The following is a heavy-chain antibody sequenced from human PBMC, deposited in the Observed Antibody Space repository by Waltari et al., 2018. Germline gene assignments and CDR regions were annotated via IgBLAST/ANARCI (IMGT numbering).Heavy chain of an antibody. Sequence: EVQLVESGGGLVQPGGSLRLSCAASGFTFSSYWMHWVRQAPGKGLEWVATIKQDGSEIYYVDSVKGRFTISRDNAKSSLNLQMNSLRVEDTAVYYSARGMDVWGQGTTVTVSS. CDR3: ARGMDV. J-gene: IGHJ6*02. CDR2: IKQDGSEI. V-gene: IGHV3-7*03. CDR1: GFTFSSYW.